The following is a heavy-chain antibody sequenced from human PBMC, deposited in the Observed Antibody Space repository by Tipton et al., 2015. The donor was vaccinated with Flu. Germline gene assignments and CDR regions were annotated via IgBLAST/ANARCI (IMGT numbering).Heavy chain of an antibody. CDR1: GYSISSDYY. CDR3: ARRSYSNYVSEPKNWFDP. D-gene: IGHD4-11*01. CDR2: IFHTGNT. V-gene: IGHV4-38-2*02. Sequence: TLSLTCTVSGYSISSDYYWGWIRQPPGKGLEWIGNIFHTGNTYYNSSLKSRVSISVDRSKNQFSLKVSSVTAADTAVYYCARRSYSNYVSEPKNWFDPWGRGILVTVSS. J-gene: IGHJ5*02.